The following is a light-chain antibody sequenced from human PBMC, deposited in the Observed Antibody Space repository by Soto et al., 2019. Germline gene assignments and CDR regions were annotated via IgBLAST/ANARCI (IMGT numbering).Light chain of an antibody. CDR2: EVS. CDR1: QSLLHITGETF. V-gene: IGKV2-29*03. J-gene: IGKJ5*01. Sequence: VVTQHPISLSVASGQPASISCKSSQSLLHITGETFLFWYLQKPGQSPQLLIYEVSTRVSGVPDRFSGSGSGTDFTLEISRVETDDVGIYYCTHTTHLPPTSGQVTR. CDR3: THTTHLPPT.